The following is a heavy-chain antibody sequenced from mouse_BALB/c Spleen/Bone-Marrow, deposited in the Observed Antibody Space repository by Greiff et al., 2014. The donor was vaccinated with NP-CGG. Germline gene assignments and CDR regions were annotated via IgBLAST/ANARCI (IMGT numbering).Heavy chain of an antibody. J-gene: IGHJ2*01. Sequence: QVQLQQSGPGLVQPSPSLSITCTVSGFSLTSYGVHWVRQSPGKGLEWLGVIWSGGSANYNAYFISRLSISKENSKSQVFLKMNKLQANDTAIYYGARYGSTFDYWGQGTTLTVSS. CDR3: ARYGSTFDY. V-gene: IGHV2-2*02. CDR1: GFSLTSYG. CDR2: IWSGGSA. D-gene: IGHD1-1*01.